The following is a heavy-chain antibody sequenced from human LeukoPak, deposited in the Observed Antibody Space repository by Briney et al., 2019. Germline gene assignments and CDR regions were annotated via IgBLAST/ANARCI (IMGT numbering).Heavy chain of an antibody. J-gene: IGHJ5*01. CDR3: ARGAAAGIDS. Sequence: SETLSLTCTVSGGSISSRGYYCGWIRQPPGKGLEWIGSISYSGSTYYNPSLKSPVTVSADTSKNQFSLKLSSVTAADTAVYYSARGAAAGIDSWGQGILVTVSS. CDR2: ISYSGST. CDR1: GGSISSRGYY. D-gene: IGHD6-13*01. V-gene: IGHV4-39*01.